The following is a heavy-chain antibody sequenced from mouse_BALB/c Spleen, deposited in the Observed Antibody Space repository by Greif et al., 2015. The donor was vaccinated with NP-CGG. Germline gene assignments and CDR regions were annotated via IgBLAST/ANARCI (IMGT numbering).Heavy chain of an antibody. CDR3: ARILPGLAY. Sequence: QVQLQQSGPGLVQPSQSLSITCTVSGFSLTSYGVHWVRQSPGKGLEWLGVIWSGGSTDYNAAFISRLSISKDNSKGQVFFKMNSLQANDTAIYYCARILPGLAYWGQGTLVTVSA. D-gene: IGHD3-1*01. CDR1: GFSLTSYG. J-gene: IGHJ3*01. V-gene: IGHV2-2*02. CDR2: IWSGGST.